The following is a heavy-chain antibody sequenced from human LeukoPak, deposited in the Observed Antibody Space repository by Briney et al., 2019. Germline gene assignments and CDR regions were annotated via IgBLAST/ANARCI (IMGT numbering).Heavy chain of an antibody. D-gene: IGHD3-10*01. Sequence: SETLSLTCAVYGGSFSGYYWSWIRQPPGKGLEWIGEINHSGSTNYNPSLKSRVTISVDTSKNQFSPKLSSVTAADTAVYYCARGAPYYYGSGSYTRYFQHWGQGTLVTVSS. CDR2: INHSGST. V-gene: IGHV4-34*01. J-gene: IGHJ1*01. CDR3: ARGAPYYYGSGSYTRYFQH. CDR1: GGSFSGYY.